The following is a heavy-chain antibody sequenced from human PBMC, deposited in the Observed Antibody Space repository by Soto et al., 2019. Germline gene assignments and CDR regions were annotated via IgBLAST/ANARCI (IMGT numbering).Heavy chain of an antibody. Sequence: QVQLVESGGGVVQPGRSLRLSCAASGFTFSSYGMHWVRQAPGKGLEWVAVIWYDGSNKYYADSVKGRFTISRDNSKNTLYLQKNSLRAEDTAVYYCAREGSHTRCSGGSCYSRGYFDYWGQGTLVTVSS. CDR1: GFTFSSYG. CDR2: IWYDGSNK. D-gene: IGHD2-15*01. J-gene: IGHJ4*02. V-gene: IGHV3-33*01. CDR3: AREGSHTRCSGGSCYSRGYFDY.